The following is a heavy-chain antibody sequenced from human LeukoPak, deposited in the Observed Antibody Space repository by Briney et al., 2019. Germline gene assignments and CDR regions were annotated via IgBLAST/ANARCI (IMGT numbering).Heavy chain of an antibody. CDR1: GYTFTSYG. Sequence: GASVKVSCKASGYTFTSYGISWVRQAPGQGLEWMGWISAYNGNTNYAQTLQGRVTMTTDTSTSTAYIELRSLRSDDPAVYYCARVRIAAAANGDYWGQGTLVTVSS. J-gene: IGHJ4*02. V-gene: IGHV1-18*01. D-gene: IGHD6-13*01. CDR2: ISAYNGNT. CDR3: ARVRIAAAANGDY.